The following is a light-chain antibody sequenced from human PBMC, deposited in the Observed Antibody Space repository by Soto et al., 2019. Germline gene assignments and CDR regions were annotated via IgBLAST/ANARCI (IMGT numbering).Light chain of an antibody. CDR2: DAS. CDR3: QQYENYWT. V-gene: IGKV1-5*01. CDR1: QPISSW. J-gene: IGKJ1*01. Sequence: DIQMTQSPPTLSASVGDRVTITCRASQPISSWLAWYHQKPGKAPKLLIYDASNLESGVPSRISGSGSGTEFTLTISSLQPEDFGIYYCQQYENYWTFGQGTKVEIK.